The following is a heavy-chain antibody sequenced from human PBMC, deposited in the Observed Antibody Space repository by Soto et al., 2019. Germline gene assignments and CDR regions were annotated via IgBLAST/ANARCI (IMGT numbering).Heavy chain of an antibody. J-gene: IGHJ6*02. Sequence: SETLSLTCGVYGGSFSGYYWIWIRQPPGKGLEWIGEINDSGSTNYHPSLKSRVTISGDTSKNQFSLRLSSVTAADTAVYYCARLGFSYYYAMDVWGQGITVTVSS. CDR1: GGSFSGYY. CDR3: ARLGFSYYYAMDV. V-gene: IGHV4-34*01. D-gene: IGHD3-10*01. CDR2: INDSGST.